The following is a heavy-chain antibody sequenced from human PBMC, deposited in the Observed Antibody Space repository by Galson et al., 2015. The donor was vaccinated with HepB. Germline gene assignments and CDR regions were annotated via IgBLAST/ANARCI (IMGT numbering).Heavy chain of an antibody. CDR3: ARDPAGSSRGGYFDY. J-gene: IGHJ4*02. CDR2: MNPNSGNT. CDR1: GYTFTSYY. V-gene: IGHV1-8*02. Sequence: SVKVSCKASGYTFTSYYMHWVRQATGQGLEWMGWMNPNSGNTGYAQKFQGRVTMTRNTSISTAYMELSSLRSEDTAVYYCARDPAGSSRGGYFDYWRQATLVTVSS. D-gene: IGHD6-13*01.